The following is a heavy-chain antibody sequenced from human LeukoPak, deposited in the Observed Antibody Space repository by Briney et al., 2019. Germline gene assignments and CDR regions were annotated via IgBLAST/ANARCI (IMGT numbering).Heavy chain of an antibody. CDR3: AREASMAARFYDY. Sequence: PSQTLSLTCTVSGGSISSGGYYWSWIRQPPGKGLEWIGYIYHSGSTYYNPSLKSRVTISVDRSKNQFSLKLSSVTAADTAVYYCAREASMAARFYDYWGQGTLVTVSS. V-gene: IGHV4-30-2*01. D-gene: IGHD6-6*01. CDR1: GGSISSGGYY. J-gene: IGHJ4*02. CDR2: IYHSGST.